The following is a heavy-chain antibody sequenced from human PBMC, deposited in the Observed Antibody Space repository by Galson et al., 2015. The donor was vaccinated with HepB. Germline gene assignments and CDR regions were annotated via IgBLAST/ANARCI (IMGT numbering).Heavy chain of an antibody. CDR2: INPNSGGT. D-gene: IGHD3-10*01. CDR1: GYTFTGYY. V-gene: IGHV1-2*02. Sequence: VKVSCKASGYTFTGYYMHWVRQAPGQGLEWMGWINPNSGGTNYAQKFQGRVTMTRDTSISTAYMELSRLRSDDTAVYYCARVGYYGSGSYKGMDVWGQGTTVTVSS. J-gene: IGHJ6*02. CDR3: ARVGYYGSGSYKGMDV.